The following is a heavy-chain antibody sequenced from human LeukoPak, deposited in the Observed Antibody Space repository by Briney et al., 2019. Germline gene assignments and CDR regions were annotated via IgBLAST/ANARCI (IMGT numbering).Heavy chain of an antibody. V-gene: IGHV3-48*03. CDR3: AELGITMIGGV. CDR1: GFTFSSYE. Sequence: GGSLGLSCAASGFTFSSYEMNWVRQAPGKGLEWVSYISSSGSTIYYADSVKGRFTISRDNSKNSLYLQMNSLRAEDTAVYYCAELGITMIGGVWGKGTTVTISS. D-gene: IGHD3-10*02. J-gene: IGHJ6*04. CDR2: ISSSGSTI.